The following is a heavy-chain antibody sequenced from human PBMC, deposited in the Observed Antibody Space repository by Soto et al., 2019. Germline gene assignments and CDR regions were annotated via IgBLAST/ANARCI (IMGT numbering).Heavy chain of an antibody. CDR2: ITHRGST. D-gene: IGHD6-19*01. CDR1: GGSFTSYY. CDR3: ARRGNSGWPHFDY. J-gene: IGHJ4*02. V-gene: IGHV4-34*01. Sequence: SETLSLTCAVSGGSFTSYYWTWIRQPPEKGLEWIGEITHRGSTNYNPSLKSRVTMSVDTSKNQFSLKLTSVTAMYYCARRGNSGWPHFDYWGQGTLVTVSS.